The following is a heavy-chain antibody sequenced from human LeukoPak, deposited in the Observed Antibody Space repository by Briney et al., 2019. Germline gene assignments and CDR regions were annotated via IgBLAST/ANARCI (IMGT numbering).Heavy chain of an antibody. D-gene: IGHD3-10*01. CDR1: GYTFTSYG. CDR2: IIAYNGNP. J-gene: IGHJ4*02. V-gene: IGHV1-18*01. CDR3: ARWFKGNLDY. Sequence: ASVKVSCKASGYTFTSYGISWVRPAPGRGLEWVGWIIAYNGNPNYAQKLQGRVTITTYTYTSTAYMELRSLRSDDTAVYDYARWFKGNLDYWGQGTLVTVSS.